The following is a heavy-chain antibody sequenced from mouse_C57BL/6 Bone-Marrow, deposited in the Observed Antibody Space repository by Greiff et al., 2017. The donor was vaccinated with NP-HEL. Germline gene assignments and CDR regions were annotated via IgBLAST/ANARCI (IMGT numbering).Heavy chain of an antibody. Sequence: QVQLQQSGAELVRPGASVTLSCKASGYTFTDYEMHWVKQTPVHGLEWIGAIDPETGGTAYNQKFKGKAILTADTSSSTAYMELRSLTSEDSAVYYCTRPAQATRFAYWGQGTLVTVSA. CDR2: IDPETGGT. CDR3: TRPAQATRFAY. J-gene: IGHJ3*01. D-gene: IGHD3-2*02. CDR1: GYTFTDYE. V-gene: IGHV1-15*01.